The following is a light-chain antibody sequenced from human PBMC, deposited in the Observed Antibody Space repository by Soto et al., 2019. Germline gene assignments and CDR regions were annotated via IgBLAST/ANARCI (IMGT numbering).Light chain of an antibody. J-gene: IGKJ2*01. CDR2: AAS. CDR3: QQRYSTPPRT. V-gene: IGKV1-39*01. CDR1: QSISSY. Sequence: DIQMTQSPSSLSASVGDRVTITCRASQSISSYLNWYQQKPGKAPKLLIYAASSLQSGVPSRFSCIGSGTDFTLTISSLQPEDFATYYCQQRYSTPPRTFGQGTKLEIK.